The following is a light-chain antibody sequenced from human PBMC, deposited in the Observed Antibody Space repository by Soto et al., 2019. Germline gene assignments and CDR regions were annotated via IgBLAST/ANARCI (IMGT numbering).Light chain of an antibody. V-gene: IGLV2-14*01. CDR1: SSDVGGYNY. CDR2: DVS. J-gene: IGLJ1*01. Sequence: QSVLTQPASVSGSPGQSITISCTGTSSDVGGYNYVSWYQQHPGKAPKLMIYDVSNRPSGVSNRFSGSKSGNTASLTISGLQAEVEADFYCSSYTSSSIFYVFGTGTKVIVL. CDR3: SSYTSSSIFYV.